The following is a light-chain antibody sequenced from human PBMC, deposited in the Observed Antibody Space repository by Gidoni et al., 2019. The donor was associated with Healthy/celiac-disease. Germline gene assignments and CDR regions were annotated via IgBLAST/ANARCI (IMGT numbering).Light chain of an antibody. CDR3: QAWDSSTVV. Sequence: YELTQPPSVSVSPGQTASITCSGDKLGDKYACWYQQKPGQSPVLVIYQDSNRPSGIPERLSGSNSGNTATLTISGTQAMDEADYYCQAWDSSTVVFGGGTKLTVL. CDR1: KLGDKY. J-gene: IGLJ2*01. V-gene: IGLV3-1*01. CDR2: QDS.